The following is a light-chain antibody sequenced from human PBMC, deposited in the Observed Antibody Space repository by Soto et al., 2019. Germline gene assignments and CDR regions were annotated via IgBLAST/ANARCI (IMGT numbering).Light chain of an antibody. J-gene: IGLJ2*01. Sequence: QSVLTQPPSASGTPGQRVTISCSGNSLNIGSNCVNWYVQFPGTAPRLLIHSNHQRRPGVTDRISCSKSDTTASLAISGLQSEDEADYYCAAWEDCVNGRVFGGGTKLTV. CDR2: SNH. CDR3: AAWEDCVNGRV. V-gene: IGLV1-44*01. CDR1: SLNIGSNC.